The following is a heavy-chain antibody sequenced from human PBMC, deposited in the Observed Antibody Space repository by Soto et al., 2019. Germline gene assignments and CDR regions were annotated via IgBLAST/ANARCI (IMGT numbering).Heavy chain of an antibody. CDR1: GYTFTSYY. CDR2: INPSGGST. CDR3: AREFEIAAAGPYYYYGMDV. Sequence: QVQLVQSGAEVKKPGASVKVSCKASGYTFTSYYMHWVRQAPGQGLEWMGIINPSGGSTSYAQKFQGRVTMTRDTSTSTVYMELSSLRSEDTAVYYCAREFEIAAAGPYYYYGMDVWGQGTTVTVSS. D-gene: IGHD6-13*01. V-gene: IGHV1-46*03. J-gene: IGHJ6*02.